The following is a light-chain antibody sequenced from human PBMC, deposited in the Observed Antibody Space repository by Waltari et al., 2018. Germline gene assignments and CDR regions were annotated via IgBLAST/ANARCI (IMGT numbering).Light chain of an antibody. J-gene: IGKJ1*01. V-gene: IGKV3-20*01. CDR1: QSISRY. Sequence: EIVLTQSPVSLSLSPGERATLSCRSSQSISRYLAWDQQKPGQAPRLLIYGASNRATGVPPRFSGSGSGTDFSLTISGLEPEDSAVYYCQHHFRLPATFGQGTKVEIK. CDR3: QHHFRLPAT. CDR2: GAS.